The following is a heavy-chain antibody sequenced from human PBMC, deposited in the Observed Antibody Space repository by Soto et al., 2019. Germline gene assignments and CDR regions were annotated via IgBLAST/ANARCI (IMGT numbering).Heavy chain of an antibody. Sequence: SETLSLTCTVSGGSISSYYWSWIRQPPGKGLEWIGYIYYSGSTNYNPSLKSRVTISVDTSKNQFSLKLSSVTAADTAVYYCARSTYYDFWSGYYYPLTDAFDIWGQGTMVTVSS. V-gene: IGHV4-59*01. J-gene: IGHJ3*02. CDR3: ARSTYYDFWSGYYYPLTDAFDI. CDR1: GGSISSYY. CDR2: IYYSGST. D-gene: IGHD3-3*01.